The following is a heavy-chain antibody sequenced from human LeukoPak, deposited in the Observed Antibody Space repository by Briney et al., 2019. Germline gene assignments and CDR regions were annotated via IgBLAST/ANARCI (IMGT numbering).Heavy chain of an antibody. D-gene: IGHD3-10*02. CDR2: ISNSGSTI. CDR3: AELGITMIGGV. CDR1: GFTFSSYS. Sequence: GGSLRLSCAASGFTFSSYSMNWVRQAPGRGLEWLSYISNSGSTIYYADSVKGRFTISRDNAKNSLYLQMNSLRAEDTAVYYCAELGITMIGGVWGKGTTVTISS. V-gene: IGHV3-48*04. J-gene: IGHJ6*04.